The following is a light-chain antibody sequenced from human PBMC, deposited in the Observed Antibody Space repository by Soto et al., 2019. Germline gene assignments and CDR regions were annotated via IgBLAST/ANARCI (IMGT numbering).Light chain of an antibody. CDR3: QQSYTTPPA. Sequence: DIQVTQSPSSLSASVGDRVTITCRASQTITSYLNWYQQKPGKAPKLLIYAASSLQSAVPSRFSGSGSGTDFTLTISGLQLEDFATYYCQQSYTTPPAFGQGTMVEIK. J-gene: IGKJ1*01. V-gene: IGKV1-39*01. CDR2: AAS. CDR1: QTITSY.